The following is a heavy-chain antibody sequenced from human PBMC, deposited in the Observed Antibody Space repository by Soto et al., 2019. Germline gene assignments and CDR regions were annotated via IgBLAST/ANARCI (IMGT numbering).Heavy chain of an antibody. D-gene: IGHD5-18*01. J-gene: IGHJ4*02. CDR2: IGWDDDK. Sequence: GSGPTLVNPTHTLTLTCTFSGFSLSTSGMRVSWIRQPPGKALEWLARIGWDDDKFHSTSLKTRLTISKDTSKNQVVLTMTNMDPVDTATYYCARIGYSYGYYYFDYWGQGTLVTVSS. V-gene: IGHV2-70*04. CDR3: ARIGYSYGYYYFDY. CDR1: GFSLSTSGMR.